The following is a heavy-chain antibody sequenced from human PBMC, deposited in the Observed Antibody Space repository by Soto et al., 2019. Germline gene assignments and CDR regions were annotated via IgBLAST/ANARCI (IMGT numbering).Heavy chain of an antibody. D-gene: IGHD3-3*01. CDR1: GFPFDPFN. Sequence: PGGSLRLSCVAAGFPFDPFNMNWVRQAPGKGLEWVSTISGSDGKTFYADSVKGRFSISRDTSQSALYLQMNSLRADDTAMYYCARWSYLDYWGQGTRVTVSP. CDR2: ISGSDGKT. CDR3: ARWSYLDY. J-gene: IGHJ4*02. V-gene: IGHV3-23*01.